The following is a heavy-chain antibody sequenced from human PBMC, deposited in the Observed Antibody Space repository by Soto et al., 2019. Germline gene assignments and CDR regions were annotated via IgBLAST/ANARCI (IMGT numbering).Heavy chain of an antibody. CDR2: IRSKAYGGTT. CDR1: GFTFGDYA. D-gene: IGHD3-22*01. Sequence: GGSLRLSCTASGFTFGDYAMSWFRQAPGKGLEWVGFIRSKAYGGTTEYAASVKGRFTISRDDSKSIAYLQMNSLKTEETAVYYCVRATFFSDSSGYTRCFDYWGHGTMVTVSS. CDR3: VRATFFSDSSGYTRCFDY. V-gene: IGHV3-49*03. J-gene: IGHJ4*01.